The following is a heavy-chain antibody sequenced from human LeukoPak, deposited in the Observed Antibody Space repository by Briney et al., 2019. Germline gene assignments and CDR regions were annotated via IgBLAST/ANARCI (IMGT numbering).Heavy chain of an antibody. D-gene: IGHD3-3*01. CDR3: AREKRGFWSGYYIHYGMDV. Sequence: SQTLSLTCTVSGGSISSGDYYWNWIRQPPGKGLEWIGYIYYSGSTNYNPSLKSRVTISVDTSKNQFSLKLSSVTAADTAVYYCAREKRGFWSGYYIHYGMDVWGQGTTVTVSS. V-gene: IGHV4-61*08. J-gene: IGHJ6*02. CDR1: GGSISSGDYY. CDR2: IYYSGST.